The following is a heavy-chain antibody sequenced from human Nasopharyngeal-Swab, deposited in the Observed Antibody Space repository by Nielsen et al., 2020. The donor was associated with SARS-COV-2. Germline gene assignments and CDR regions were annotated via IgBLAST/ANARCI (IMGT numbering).Heavy chain of an antibody. J-gene: IGHJ4*02. CDR2: IYYGGST. CDR3: ATLSSSWYEYYFDY. CDR1: GGSISSSTYY. D-gene: IGHD6-13*01. Sequence: SETLSHTCTVSGGSISSSTYYWAWIRQPPGKGLEWIGSIYYGGSTYCNPSLKSRVTISVDTSKNQFSLKLSSVTAADTAVYYCATLSSSWYEYYFDYWGQGTLVTVSS. V-gene: IGHV4-39*01.